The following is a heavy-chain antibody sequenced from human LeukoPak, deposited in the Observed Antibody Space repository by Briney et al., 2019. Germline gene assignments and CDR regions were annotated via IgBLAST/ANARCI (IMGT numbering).Heavy chain of an antibody. CDR3: ARNFGGGDSSGPYY. Sequence: GGSLRLSCAASGFTFSKYSMNWVRQAPGKGLEWVSGINWNGGRTGYADSMKGRFIISRDNAKNSLYLQVNSLRAEDTALYYCARNFGGGDSSGPYYWGQGTLVTVSS. CDR1: GFTFSKYS. V-gene: IGHV3-20*04. CDR2: INWNGGRT. D-gene: IGHD3-22*01. J-gene: IGHJ4*02.